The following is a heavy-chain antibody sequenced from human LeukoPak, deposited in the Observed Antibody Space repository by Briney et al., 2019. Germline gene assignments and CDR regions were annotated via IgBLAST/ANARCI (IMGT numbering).Heavy chain of an antibody. CDR1: GGSISSYY. D-gene: IGHD1-26*01. CDR3: ARGRDIVGATSGQGDYFDY. Sequence: SETLSLTCTVSGGSISSYYWSWIRQPPGKGLEWIGSIYYSGSTNYNPSLKSRVTISVDTSKNQFSLKLSSVTAADTAVYYCARGRDIVGATSGQGDYFDYWGQGTLVTVSS. CDR2: IYYSGST. J-gene: IGHJ4*02. V-gene: IGHV4-59*01.